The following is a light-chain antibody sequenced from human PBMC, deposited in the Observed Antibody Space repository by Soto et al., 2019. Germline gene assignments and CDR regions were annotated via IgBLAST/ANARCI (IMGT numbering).Light chain of an antibody. J-gene: IGKJ5*01. Sequence: EIVLTQSPDTLSLSPGGRATLSCRASQSVTTRLAWYQQKPGQPPRLLISGASVRASGVPVRISGSGSGTDFTLPISRLEPADFALYYCHQYGGSPITFGLGTRLEVK. V-gene: IGKV3-20*01. CDR2: GAS. CDR1: QSVTTR. CDR3: HQYGGSPIT.